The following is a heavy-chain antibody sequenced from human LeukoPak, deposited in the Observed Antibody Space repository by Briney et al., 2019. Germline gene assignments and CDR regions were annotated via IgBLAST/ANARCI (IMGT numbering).Heavy chain of an antibody. J-gene: IGHJ6*02. V-gene: IGHV3-21*01. CDR2: NSSSSSYI. Sequence: GGSLRLSCAASGFTFSSYTMNWVRQAPGKGLEWVSSNSSSSSYIYYADSVKGRLTISRDNAKNSLYLQMNSLRAEDTAVYYCARDPTPRYCSGGSCYTHYGMDVWGQGTTVTVSS. CDR3: ARDPTPRYCSGGSCYTHYGMDV. CDR1: GFTFSSYT. D-gene: IGHD2-15*01.